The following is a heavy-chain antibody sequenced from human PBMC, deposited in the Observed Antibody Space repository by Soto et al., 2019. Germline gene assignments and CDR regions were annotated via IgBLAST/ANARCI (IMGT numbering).Heavy chain of an antibody. V-gene: IGHV3-30*18. CDR2: ISYDGSNK. D-gene: IGHD6-13*01. J-gene: IGHJ6*03. Sequence: GGSLRLSCAASGFTFSSYGMHWVRQAPGKGLEWVAVISYDGSNKDYADSLKAGFTISRDNSKNKLYLQLNSLRAADTAVYYCAKDSSSYLYYMDVWGKGTTVTVSS. CDR3: AKDSSSYLYYMDV. CDR1: GFTFSSYG.